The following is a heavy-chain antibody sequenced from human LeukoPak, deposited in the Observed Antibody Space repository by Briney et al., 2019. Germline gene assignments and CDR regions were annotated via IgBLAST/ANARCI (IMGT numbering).Heavy chain of an antibody. CDR3: TTWGPWSHFDY. CDR1: EFAFSNYW. CDR2: IREDGTEK. Sequence: GGSLRLSCAASEFAFSNYWMSWVRQAPGKGLEWVANIREDGTEKNYVGSVKGRFTISRDNAKNSLYLQMNSLRAEDTPVYYCTTWGPWSHFDYWGQGTLVTVSS. J-gene: IGHJ4*02. V-gene: IGHV3-7*01. D-gene: IGHD3-3*01.